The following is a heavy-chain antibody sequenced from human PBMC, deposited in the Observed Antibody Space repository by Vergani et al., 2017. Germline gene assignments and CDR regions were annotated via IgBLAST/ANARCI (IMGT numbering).Heavy chain of an antibody. D-gene: IGHD2-2*02. CDR1: GYSFTSYW. CDR2: IYPGDSDT. V-gene: IGHV5-51*03. Sequence: EVQLVQSGAEVKKPGESVKISCKASGYSFTSYWIGWVRQRPGKGLEWMGIIYPGDSDTRYSSSFQGQVTISADKSISTAYLQWSSLKAADTAMYYCARRGXGYCSSSSCYIIDYWGQGTLVTVSS. J-gene: IGHJ4*02. CDR3: ARRGXGYCSSSSCYIIDY.